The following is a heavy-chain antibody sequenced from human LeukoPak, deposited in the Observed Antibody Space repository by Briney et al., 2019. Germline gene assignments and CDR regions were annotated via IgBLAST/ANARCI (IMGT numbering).Heavy chain of an antibody. V-gene: IGHV3-64*01. D-gene: IGHD3-10*01. CDR3: ARVLGFGELSGFDY. CDR1: GFTFSSYA. J-gene: IGHJ4*02. CDR2: ISSNGDST. Sequence: GGSLRLSCAASGFTFSSYAMHWVRQAPGKGLEYVSAISSNGDSTYYANSVKGRFTISRDNSKNTLYLQMGSLRAEDMAVYYCARVLGFGELSGFDYWGQGTLVTVSS.